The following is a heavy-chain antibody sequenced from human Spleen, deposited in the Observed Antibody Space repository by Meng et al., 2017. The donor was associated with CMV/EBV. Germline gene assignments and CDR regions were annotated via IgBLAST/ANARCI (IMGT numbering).Heavy chain of an antibody. D-gene: IGHD1-1*01. CDR2: IYHSGTT. J-gene: IGHJ4*02. V-gene: IGHV4-4*02. Sequence: AASGGSISGPTWWTWVRQPPKKGLEWIGEIYHSGTTRYNPSLNSRVILSVDKSKNQISLKLTSLTAADTAVYYCARILPLAGYFDSWGQGTLVTVSS. CDR3: ARILPLAGYFDS. CDR1: GGSISGPTW.